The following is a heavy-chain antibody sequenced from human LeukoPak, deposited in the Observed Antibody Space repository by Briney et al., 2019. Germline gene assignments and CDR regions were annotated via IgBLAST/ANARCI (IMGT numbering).Heavy chain of an antibody. D-gene: IGHD1-1*01. Sequence: GGSLRLSCAASGFTFSSYAMNWVRQAPGKGLEWVSYISSSHSTIYYADSVKGRFTISRDNAENSLYLQMNSLRAEDTAVYYCARDSPTTLKAFDCWGQGTLVTVSS. CDR1: GFTFSSYA. J-gene: IGHJ4*02. V-gene: IGHV3-48*04. CDR2: ISSSHSTI. CDR3: ARDSPTTLKAFDC.